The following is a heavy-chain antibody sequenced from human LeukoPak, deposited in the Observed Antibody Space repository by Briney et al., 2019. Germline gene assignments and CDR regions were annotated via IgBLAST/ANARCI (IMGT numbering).Heavy chain of an antibody. V-gene: IGHV4-59*08. D-gene: IGHD6-19*01. CDR3: ARCSSGWYYFDY. Sequence: SETLSLTCTVSGASISNYYWSRIRQPPGKGLEWIGYIYYSGSTNYNPSLKSRVTISVDTSKNQFSLKLSSVTAADTAVYYCARCSSGWYYFDYWGQGTLVTVSS. CDR1: GASISNYY. J-gene: IGHJ4*02. CDR2: IYYSGST.